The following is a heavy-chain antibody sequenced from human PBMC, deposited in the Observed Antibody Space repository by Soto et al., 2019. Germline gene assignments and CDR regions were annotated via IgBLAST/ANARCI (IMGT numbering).Heavy chain of an antibody. V-gene: IGHV4-59*08. D-gene: IGHD3-10*01. CDR3: TRHDGSRSTDF. Sequence: QVHLQESGAGLVKPSGTLSLTCTVSGDSISSDYWNWIRQPPGKGLEWIGYIHSGSTNYNASLRSRVTISVDTSKNQFSLRLTSVTAADTAVYFCTRHDGSRSTDFWGQGTLVTVSS. CDR1: GDSISSDY. CDR2: IHSGST. J-gene: IGHJ4*02.